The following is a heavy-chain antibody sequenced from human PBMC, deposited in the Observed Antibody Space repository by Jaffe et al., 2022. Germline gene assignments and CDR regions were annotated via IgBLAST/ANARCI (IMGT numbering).Heavy chain of an antibody. D-gene: IGHD5-18*01. J-gene: IGHJ4*02. V-gene: IGHV1-46*01. Sequence: QVQLVQSGAEVKKPGASVKVSCKASGYTFTSYYMHWVRQAPGQGLEWMGIINPSGGSTSYAQKFQGRVTMTRDTSTSTVYMELSSLRSEDTAVYYCARSDGGYSYGSAKKKLQVFYYWGQGTLVTVSS. CDR1: GYTFTSYY. CDR3: ARSDGGYSYGSAKKKLQVFYY. CDR2: INPSGGST.